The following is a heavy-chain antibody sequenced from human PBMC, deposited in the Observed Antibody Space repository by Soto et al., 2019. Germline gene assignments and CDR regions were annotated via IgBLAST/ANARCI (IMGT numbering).Heavy chain of an antibody. D-gene: IGHD5-12*01. V-gene: IGHV3-49*03. CDR2: IRSKAYGGTT. Sequence: GGSLRLSCTASGFTFGDYAMSWFRQAPGKGLEWVGFIRSKAYGGTTEYAASVKGRFTISRDDSKSIAYLQMNSLKTEDTAVYYCTREVEMATTPGETGYFDYWGQGTLVTVSS. J-gene: IGHJ4*02. CDR3: TREVEMATTPGETGYFDY. CDR1: GFTFGDYA.